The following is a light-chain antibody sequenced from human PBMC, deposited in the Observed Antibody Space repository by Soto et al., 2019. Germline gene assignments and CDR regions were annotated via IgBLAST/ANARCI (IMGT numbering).Light chain of an antibody. CDR2: EVS. CDR3: SSYTSSSTNV. J-gene: IGLJ1*01. V-gene: IGLV2-14*01. Sequence: PASVPGSREQPPTISSTGPRSYVGGYNYVSWYQQHPCKDPKLMIYEVSNRPSGVSNRFSGSKSGNTASLTISGLQAEDEADYYCSSYTSSSTNVLGTGTKVTV. CDR1: RSYVGGYNY.